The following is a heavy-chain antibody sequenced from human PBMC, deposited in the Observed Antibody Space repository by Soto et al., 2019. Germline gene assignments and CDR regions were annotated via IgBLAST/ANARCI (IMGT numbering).Heavy chain of an antibody. V-gene: IGHV5-51*01. CDR2: IYPGDSHV. CDR1: GNSFTTHW. D-gene: IGHD3-3*01. J-gene: IGHJ5*02. CDR3: ATRITVFGLLIPPFEP. Sequence: GESLKISCHHSGNSFTTHWIGWVRQMPGKGLEWMGLIYPGDSHVRYGPSFQGQVTISIDRSTTTAYLQWSSLKASDTAIYYCATRITVFGLLIPPFEPWGQGTQVTVSS.